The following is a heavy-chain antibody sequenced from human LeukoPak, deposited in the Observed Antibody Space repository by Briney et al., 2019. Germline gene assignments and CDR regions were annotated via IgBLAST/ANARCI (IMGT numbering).Heavy chain of an antibody. D-gene: IGHD1-26*01. CDR1: GGSFSGYY. CDR3: ARGPGASRTGDFDY. V-gene: IGHV4-34*01. Sequence: SEALSLTCAVYGGSFSGYYWSWIRQPPGKGLKWIGEINHSGSTNYNPSLKSRVTISVDTSKNQFSLKLSSVTAADTAVYYCARGPGASRTGDFDYWGQGTLVTVSS. J-gene: IGHJ4*02. CDR2: INHSGST.